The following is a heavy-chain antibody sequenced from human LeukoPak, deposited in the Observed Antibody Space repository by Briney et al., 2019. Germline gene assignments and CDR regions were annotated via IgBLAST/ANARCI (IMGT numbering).Heavy chain of an antibody. CDR1: GGSISGYY. CDR2: IYYSGST. D-gene: IGHD6-19*01. J-gene: IGHJ4*02. CDR3: ARRESSGFFDY. Sequence: SETLSLTCTVSGGSISGYYWSWIRQPPGKGLEWIGYIYYSGSTSYNPSLNSRVTISLDTSKNQFSLNLSSVTAADTAVYYCARRESSGFFDYWGQGTLVTVSS. V-gene: IGHV4-59*08.